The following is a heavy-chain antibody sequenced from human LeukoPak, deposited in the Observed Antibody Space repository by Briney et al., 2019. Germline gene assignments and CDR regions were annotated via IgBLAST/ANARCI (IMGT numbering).Heavy chain of an antibody. J-gene: IGHJ6*03. Sequence: NSSETLSLTCTVSGGSISTYYWSWIRQPPGKGLEYIGYIYASGSTNYNPSLKSRVTMSVDTSKNQFSLKLSSVTAADTAVYYCAGTVAGTGYYYYTDVWGKGTTVTISS. D-gene: IGHD6-19*01. CDR3: AGTVAGTGYYYYTDV. CDR2: IYASGST. V-gene: IGHV4-59*12. CDR1: GGSISTYY.